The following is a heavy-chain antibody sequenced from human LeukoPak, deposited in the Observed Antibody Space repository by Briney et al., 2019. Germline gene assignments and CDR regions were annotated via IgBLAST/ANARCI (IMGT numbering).Heavy chain of an antibody. D-gene: IGHD3-10*01. Sequence: GGSLRLSCVASGFTLSTYGMHWVRQAPGKGLEWVAFIRYDGSDKFYGDSVKGRFTTSRDNSKNTLYLQMSRLRVEDTAVYYCASGMVRGVNNWFDPWGQGTLVTVSS. J-gene: IGHJ5*02. V-gene: IGHV3-30*02. CDR3: ASGMVRGVNNWFDP. CDR2: IRYDGSDK. CDR1: GFTLSTYG.